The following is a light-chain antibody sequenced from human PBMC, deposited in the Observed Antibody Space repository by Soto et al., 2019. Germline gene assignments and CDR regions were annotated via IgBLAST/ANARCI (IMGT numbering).Light chain of an antibody. V-gene: IGLV2-14*03. J-gene: IGLJ1*01. Sequence: QSVLTQPASVSGSPGQSITISCSGTSSDIGSYNHVAWYQQFPGKSPKLMIYAVSDRPPGVSDRFSGSKSGITASLTISGLQTEDEADYFCKSYAGSNTYVFGSGTKLTVL. CDR3: KSYAGSNTYV. CDR2: AVS. CDR1: SSDIGSYNH.